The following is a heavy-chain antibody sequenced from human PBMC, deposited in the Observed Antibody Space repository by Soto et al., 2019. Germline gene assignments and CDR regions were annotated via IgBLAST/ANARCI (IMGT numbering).Heavy chain of an antibody. CDR1: GFTFSSYS. CDR2: ITTTTTST. Sequence: GGSLRLSCAASGFTFSSYSMNWVRQAPGKGLEWVSYITTTTTSTYYADSVKGRFTISRDNSKNTLYLQMNSLRAEDVALYYCARRAITGSTKWGAFDIWGQGTLVTVSS. D-gene: IGHD1-7*01. J-gene: IGHJ3*02. CDR3: ARRAITGSTKWGAFDI. V-gene: IGHV3-48*01.